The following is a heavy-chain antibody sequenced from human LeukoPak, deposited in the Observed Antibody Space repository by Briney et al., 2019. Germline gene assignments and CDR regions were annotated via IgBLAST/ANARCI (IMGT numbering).Heavy chain of an antibody. J-gene: IGHJ4*02. V-gene: IGHV3-7*01. CDR2: INQDGSEK. CDR3: ARDHVVDGLVFDY. D-gene: IGHD2-15*01. Sequence: GGSLRLSCAASGFSFRSHWMSWVRQAPGKGLELVANINQDGSEKYYVDSVKGRLTISRDNAKNSLFLQMSSLRDEDTATYYCARDHVVDGLVFDYWGQGTLVTVSS. CDR1: GFSFRSHW.